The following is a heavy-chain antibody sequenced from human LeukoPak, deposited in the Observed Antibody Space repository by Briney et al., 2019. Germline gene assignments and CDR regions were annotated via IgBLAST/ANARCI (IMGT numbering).Heavy chain of an antibody. CDR3: AKDPAYYYGSGSYPPDY. V-gene: IGHV3-23*01. CDR2: ISGSGGST. J-gene: IGHJ4*02. Sequence: GGSLRLSCAASGFTFSSYAMRWVRQARGKGLEWVSAISGSGGSTYSADSLNGPFTISRDNSKNTLYLQMNSLRAEDTAVYYCAKDPAYYYGSGSYPPDYWGQGTLVTVSS. D-gene: IGHD3-10*01. CDR1: GFTFSSYA.